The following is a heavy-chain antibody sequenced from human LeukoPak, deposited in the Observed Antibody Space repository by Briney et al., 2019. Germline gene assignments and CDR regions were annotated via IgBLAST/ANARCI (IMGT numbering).Heavy chain of an antibody. CDR1: GFTFSNYA. CDR3: ARGEATNYYYMDV. J-gene: IGHJ6*03. V-gene: IGHV3-23*01. CDR2: ISGSGGST. Sequence: GGSLRLSCAASGFTFSNYAMNWVRQAPGKGLEWVSGISGSGGSTYYADSVKGHFAISRDNSKNTLYVQLNSLRAEDTAVYYCARGEATNYYYMDVWGKGTTVTVSS.